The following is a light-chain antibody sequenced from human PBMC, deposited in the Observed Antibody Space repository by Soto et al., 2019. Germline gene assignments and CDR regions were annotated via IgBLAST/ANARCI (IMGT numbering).Light chain of an antibody. CDR3: QQYNSWPPYT. V-gene: IGKV3-15*01. J-gene: IGKJ2*01. Sequence: EIVMTQSPVILSLSPGERATLSCRASQNIDMKLAWYQQKPGQSPRLLIYGASTRATGIPARFSGSGSGTEFTLIITSLQSEDFAVYYCQQYNSWPPYTFGQGTKLENK. CDR2: GAS. CDR1: QNIDMK.